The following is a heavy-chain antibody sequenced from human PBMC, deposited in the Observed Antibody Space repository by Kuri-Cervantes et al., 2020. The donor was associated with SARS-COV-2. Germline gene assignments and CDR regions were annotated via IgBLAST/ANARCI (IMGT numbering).Heavy chain of an antibody. CDR3: AKDSVDTATTYYFDY. J-gene: IGHJ4*02. Sequence: GESLKISCAASGFTFDDYAMHWVRQAPGKGLEWVSLISWDGGSTYYADSVKGRFTISRDNSKNSLYLQMNSLRTEDTALYYCAKDSVDTATTYYFDYWGQGTLVTVSS. V-gene: IGHV3-43*01. D-gene: IGHD5-18*01. CDR2: ISWDGGST. CDR1: GFTFDDYA.